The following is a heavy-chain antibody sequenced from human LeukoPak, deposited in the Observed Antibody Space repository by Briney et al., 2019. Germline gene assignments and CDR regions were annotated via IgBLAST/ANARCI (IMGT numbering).Heavy chain of an antibody. V-gene: IGHV4-61*02. CDR3: ARESGSYSSGWGVYYYYMDV. Sequence: PSETLSLTCTVSGGSISSGSYYWCWIRQPAGKGLEWIGRIYTSGSTNYNPSLKSRFTISVDTSKNQFSLKLSSVTAADTAVYYCARESGSYSSGWGVYYYYMDVRGKGTTVTISS. D-gene: IGHD6-19*01. CDR2: IYTSGST. J-gene: IGHJ6*03. CDR1: GGSISSGSYY.